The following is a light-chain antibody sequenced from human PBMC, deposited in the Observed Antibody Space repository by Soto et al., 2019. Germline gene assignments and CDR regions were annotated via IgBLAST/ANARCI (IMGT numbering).Light chain of an antibody. J-gene: IGKJ1*01. CDR3: HQYGSPLWT. Sequence: EIVLTQSPGTLSLSPGERATLSCRASQSVSSSYLAWYQQKPGQAPRLLIYGASSRATGIPDRVSGSGSGTDFTLTISRLEPEDIGVYFCHQYGSPLWTFGQGTKVDIK. CDR2: GAS. V-gene: IGKV3-20*01. CDR1: QSVSSSY.